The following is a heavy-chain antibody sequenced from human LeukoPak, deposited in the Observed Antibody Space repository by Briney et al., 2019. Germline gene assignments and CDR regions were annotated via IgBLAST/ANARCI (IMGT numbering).Heavy chain of an antibody. CDR2: IIPIFGIA. D-gene: IGHD5-18*01. Sequence: ASVTVSCKSSGGTFSSYAISWVRQAPGQGLEWMGRIIPIFGIANYAQKFQGRVTITADKSTSTAYMELSSLRSEDTAVYYCARDTAMAPEDYYYGMDVWSQGTTVTVSS. V-gene: IGHV1-69*04. CDR1: GGTFSSYA. J-gene: IGHJ6*02. CDR3: ARDTAMAPEDYYYGMDV.